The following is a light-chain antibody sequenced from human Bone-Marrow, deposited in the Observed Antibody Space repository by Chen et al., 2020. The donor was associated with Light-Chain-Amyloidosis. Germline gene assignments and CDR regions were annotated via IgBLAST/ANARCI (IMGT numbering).Light chain of an antibody. CDR2: GAS. J-gene: IGKJ4*01. Sequence: EIVLMQSPGTLSLSPGERATLPCRASQSVSSSYLAWYQQKPGQAPRLLIYGASNRATGIPARFSGSGSGTDFTLTISSLEPEDFAVYYCQQRSNWPLTFGGGTKVEIK. CDR3: QQRSNWPLT. CDR1: QSVSSSY. V-gene: IGKV3D-20*02.